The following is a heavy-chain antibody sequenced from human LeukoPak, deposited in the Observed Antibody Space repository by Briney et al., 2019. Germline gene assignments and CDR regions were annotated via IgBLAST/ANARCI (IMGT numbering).Heavy chain of an antibody. Sequence: GGSLRLSCEASGFIFNSYEMNCVRQAPGKGLEWVSYISTTGTTIYYSDSVRGRFTISRDNARNSLFLQMSSLRAEDTAVYYCARGRRDGYNYWGQGTLVTVSS. CDR1: GFIFNSYE. V-gene: IGHV3-48*03. CDR3: ARGRRDGYNY. CDR2: ISTTGTTI. J-gene: IGHJ4*02. D-gene: IGHD5-24*01.